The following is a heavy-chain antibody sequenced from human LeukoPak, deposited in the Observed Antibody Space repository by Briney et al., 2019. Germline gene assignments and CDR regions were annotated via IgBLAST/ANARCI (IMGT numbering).Heavy chain of an antibody. CDR3: AREAYCGGDCYSGFDY. J-gene: IGHJ4*02. V-gene: IGHV4-59*01. CDR2: IYYSGST. CDR1: GGSISSYH. D-gene: IGHD2-21*02. Sequence: SETLSLTCTVSGGSISSYHWSWTRQPPGKGLEWIGYIYYSGSTNYNPSLKSRGTISVDTSKNQFSLKLSSVTAADTAVYYCAREAYCGGDCYSGFDYWGQGTLVTVSS.